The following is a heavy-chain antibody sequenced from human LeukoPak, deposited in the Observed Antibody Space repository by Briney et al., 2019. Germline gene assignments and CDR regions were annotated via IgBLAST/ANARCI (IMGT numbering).Heavy chain of an antibody. CDR2: INHGGTT. V-gene: IGHV4-34*01. D-gene: IGHD3-10*01. Sequence: SETLSLTCAVDGGSVNGYFWSWIRQPPGKGLEWIGEINHGGTTNFNPSLKSRVIMSIDTSQNQFSLKLNSVTAADTAIYFCARALRGSSYDAFDVWGQGTMVTVSS. J-gene: IGHJ3*01. CDR1: GGSVNGYF. CDR3: ARALRGSSYDAFDV.